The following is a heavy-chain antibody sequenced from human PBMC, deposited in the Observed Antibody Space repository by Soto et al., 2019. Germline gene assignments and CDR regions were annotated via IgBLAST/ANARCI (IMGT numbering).Heavy chain of an antibody. Sequence: EVQMLQSGGGLIQPGGSLRLSCATSGFTFSSFAMSWVRQAPGQGLAWVASISSSGSSAFYADSVRGRCTISRDFSKNTLFLLMNTLRADDTAVYYCAKDIKTAHTPMYEAHAFDVWGQGTVVTVSS. CDR2: ISSSGSSA. V-gene: IGHV3-23*01. CDR3: AKDIKTAHTPMYEAHAFDV. J-gene: IGHJ3*01. D-gene: IGHD5-18*01. CDR1: GFTFSSFA.